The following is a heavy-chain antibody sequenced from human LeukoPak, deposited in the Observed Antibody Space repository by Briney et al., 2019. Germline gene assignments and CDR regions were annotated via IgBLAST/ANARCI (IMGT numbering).Heavy chain of an antibody. CDR2: VKSKADGGTT. CDR1: GFTFSSAW. J-gene: IGHJ4*02. Sequence: GGSLRFSCAASGFTFSSAWMSWVRQAPGKGLDRVGRVKSKADGGTTEYAAPVKGRFTISRDDSKNTLDLQMNSLKTEDTAMYYCVTDVPYPAPQIDYWGQGTLVTVSS. D-gene: IGHD2-2*01. V-gene: IGHV3-15*01. CDR3: VTDVPYPAPQIDY.